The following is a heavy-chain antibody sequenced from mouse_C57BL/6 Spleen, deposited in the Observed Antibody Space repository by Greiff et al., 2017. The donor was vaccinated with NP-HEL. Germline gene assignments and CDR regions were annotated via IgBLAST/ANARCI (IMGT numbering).Heavy chain of an antibody. CDR1: GFTFSDYY. J-gene: IGHJ4*01. Sequence: EVKLVESEGGLVQPGSSMKLSCTASGFTFSDYYMAWVRQVPEKGLEWVANINYDGSSTYYLDSLKSRFIISRDNATNILYLQMISLQSKDTSTYYCARGGDYSNEDAMDYWGQGTSVTVSS. CDR3: ARGGDYSNEDAMDY. V-gene: IGHV5-16*01. CDR2: INYDGSST. D-gene: IGHD2-5*01.